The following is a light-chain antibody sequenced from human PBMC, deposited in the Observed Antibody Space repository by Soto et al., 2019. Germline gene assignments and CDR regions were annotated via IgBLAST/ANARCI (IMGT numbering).Light chain of an antibody. Sequence: DIQMTQSPSTLSASVVDRVTIPCRASQSISSWLAWYQQKPGKAPKLLIYDASSLESGVPSRFSGSGSGTEFTLTISSLQPDDFATYYCQHYDSYSEAFGQGTKVDIK. V-gene: IGKV1-5*01. CDR1: QSISSW. J-gene: IGKJ1*01. CDR3: QHYDSYSEA. CDR2: DAS.